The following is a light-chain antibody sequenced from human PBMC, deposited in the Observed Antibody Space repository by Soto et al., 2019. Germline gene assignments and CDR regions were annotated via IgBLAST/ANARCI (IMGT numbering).Light chain of an antibody. CDR3: SSYTSSSTHYV. CDR1: SSDVGGYNY. Sequence: QSVLTQPRSVSGSPGQSVTISCTGTSSDVGGYNYVSWYQQHPGKAPKLMIYDVSNRPSGVSNRFSGSKSGNTASLTISGLQAEDEADYYCSSYTSSSTHYVFGTGNKVTVL. CDR2: DVS. J-gene: IGLJ1*01. V-gene: IGLV2-14*01.